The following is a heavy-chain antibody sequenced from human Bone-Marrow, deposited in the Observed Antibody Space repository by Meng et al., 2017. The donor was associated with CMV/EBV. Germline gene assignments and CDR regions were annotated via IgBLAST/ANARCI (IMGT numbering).Heavy chain of an antibody. D-gene: IGHD6-13*01. J-gene: IGHJ4*02. V-gene: IGHV3-23*03. CDR2: IYSGGSST. CDR3: AKAKSRYSSSWADY. Sequence: GGSLRLSCAASGFTFSSYAMSWVRQAPGKGLEWVSVIYSGGSSTYYADSVKGRFTISRDNSKNTLYLQMNSLRAEDTAVYYCAKAKSRYSSSWADYWGQGTRVTVSS. CDR1: GFTFSSYA.